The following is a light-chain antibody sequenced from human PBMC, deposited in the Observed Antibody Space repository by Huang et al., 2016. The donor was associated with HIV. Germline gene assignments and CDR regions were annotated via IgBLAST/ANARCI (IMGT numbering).Light chain of an antibody. J-gene: IGKJ2*01. CDR1: QGISNY. V-gene: IGKV1-33*01. Sequence: DIQMTQSPSSLSASVGDRVTITCQASQGISNYLNWYQQKPGKAPKLLIYDASNLETGVPSRFSGSGSGTDFSLTISGLQPEDIATYYCQQYDNLPPYTFGQGTKLEIK. CDR2: DAS. CDR3: QQYDNLPPYT.